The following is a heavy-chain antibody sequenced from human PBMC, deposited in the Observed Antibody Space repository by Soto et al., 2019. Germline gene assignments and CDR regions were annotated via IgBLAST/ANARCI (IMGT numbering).Heavy chain of an antibody. CDR2: IYPGDSEI. CDR3: ATDTARTYYYYAMDV. CDR1: GYSLTSYW. Sequence: GESLKISCKGSGYSLTSYWIGRVRQMPGKGLEWMGNIYPGDSEITHSPSFQGQVTISVDKSSSTAYLQWSSLKASDTATYYSATDTARTYYYYAMDVWGQGTTVTVSS. V-gene: IGHV5-51*01. J-gene: IGHJ6*02. D-gene: IGHD5-18*01.